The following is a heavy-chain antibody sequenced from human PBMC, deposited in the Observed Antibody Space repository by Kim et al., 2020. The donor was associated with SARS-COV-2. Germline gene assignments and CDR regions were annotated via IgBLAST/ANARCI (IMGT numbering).Heavy chain of an antibody. J-gene: IGHJ3*02. CDR3: ARLNYYGSGGIGAFDI. CDR2: ISAYNGNT. V-gene: IGHV1-18*04. CDR1: GYTFTSYG. Sequence: ASVKVSCKASGYTFTSYGISWVRQAPGQGLEWMGWISAYNGNTNYAQKLQGRVTMTTDTSTRTAYMELRSLRSDDTAVYYCARLNYYGSGGIGAFDIWGQGTRVTVSS. D-gene: IGHD3-10*01.